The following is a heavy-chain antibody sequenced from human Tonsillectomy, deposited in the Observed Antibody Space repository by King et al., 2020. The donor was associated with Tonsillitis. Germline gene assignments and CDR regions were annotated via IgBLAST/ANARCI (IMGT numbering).Heavy chain of an antibody. CDR2: IIPMYGTA. J-gene: IGHJ5*02. CDR1: GGTFSSYG. Sequence: VQLVESGAEVKKPGSSVKVSCKASGGTFSSYGISWLLQAPGQGLEWMGGIIPMYGTANYAQKFQGRVTITADESTSTAYMELSSLRSEDTAVYYCAGARLPAVKLIGDCFDPWGQGTLLTVSS. D-gene: IGHD2-2*01. V-gene: IGHV1-69*01. CDR3: AGARLPAVKLIGDCFDP.